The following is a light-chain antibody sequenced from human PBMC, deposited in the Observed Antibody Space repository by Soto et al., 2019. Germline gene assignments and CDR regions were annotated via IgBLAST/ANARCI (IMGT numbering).Light chain of an antibody. CDR2: KAS. CDR1: QSISTW. J-gene: IGKJ1*01. Sequence: EIQMTQSPSILSASVGDRVTVTCLASQSISTWLAWYQQKPGKAPKLLIYKASTLKSGVPSRFSGSGSGTEFTLTISSLQPDDFATYYCQQYNSYSPTFGQGTNVDIK. V-gene: IGKV1-5*03. CDR3: QQYNSYSPT.